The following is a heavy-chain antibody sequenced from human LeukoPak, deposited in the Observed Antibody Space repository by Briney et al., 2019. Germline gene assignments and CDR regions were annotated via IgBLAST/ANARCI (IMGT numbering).Heavy chain of an antibody. V-gene: IGHV6-1*01. Sequence: SQARSLTCAISGDSVSSNSVAWSWIRQSPSRGLEWLGRTYYRSKWYNDYALSVKSRITINPDTSENQFSLQLNSVTPEDTAVYYCARWLHDVSGFDIWAQGTMVTVSS. CDR1: GDSVSSNSVA. CDR2: TYYRSKWYN. D-gene: IGHD5-24*01. CDR3: ARWLHDVSGFDI. J-gene: IGHJ3*02.